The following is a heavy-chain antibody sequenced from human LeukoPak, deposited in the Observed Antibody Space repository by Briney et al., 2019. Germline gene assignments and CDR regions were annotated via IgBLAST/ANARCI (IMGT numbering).Heavy chain of an antibody. CDR2: INPSGGST. V-gene: IGHV1-46*01. J-gene: IGHJ4*02. CDR1: GYTFSNND. D-gene: IGHD3-22*01. Sequence: GASVKVSCKASGYTFSNNDLHWVRQAPGQGLEWLGLINPSGGSTIYAQEFQGRVIMTRDTSTSTVYMELSSLRSDDSAVYYCAGEIAMHVHWGQGTLVTVSS. CDR3: AGEIAMHVH.